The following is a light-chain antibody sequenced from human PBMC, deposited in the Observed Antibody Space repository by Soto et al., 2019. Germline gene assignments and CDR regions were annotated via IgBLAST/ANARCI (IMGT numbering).Light chain of an antibody. Sequence: EIVLTQSRATLSLSAGEGATLSCRASQSVNNYLAWYQQKPGQAPRLLIYDTSNRATGIPARFSGSGSGSDFTLTISSREPEDCAVYYCQHRSDWLFRPGTKVDI. CDR3: QHRSDWL. CDR1: QSVNNY. CDR2: DTS. J-gene: IGKJ3*01. V-gene: IGKV3-11*01.